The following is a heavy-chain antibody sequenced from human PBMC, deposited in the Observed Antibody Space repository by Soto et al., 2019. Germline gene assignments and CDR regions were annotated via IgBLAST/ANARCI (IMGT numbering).Heavy chain of an antibody. CDR2: IYYSGST. D-gene: IGHD3-9*01. Sequence: QLQLQESGPGLVKPSETLSLTCTVSGGSISSSSYYWGWIRQPPGKGLEWIGSIYYSGSTYYNPSLKSRVTISVDTSKNQFSLKLSSVTAADTAVYARQPRILTGYSGHFDYWGQETLVTVSS. CDR3: QPRILTGYSGHFDY. J-gene: IGHJ4*02. CDR1: GGSISSSSYY. V-gene: IGHV4-39*01.